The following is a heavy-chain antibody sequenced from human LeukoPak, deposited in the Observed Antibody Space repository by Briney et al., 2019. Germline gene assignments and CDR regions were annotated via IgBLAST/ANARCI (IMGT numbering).Heavy chain of an antibody. D-gene: IGHD1-26*01. CDR3: ASASFWENWCDP. CDR1: GYTFTGYY. J-gene: IGHJ5*02. Sequence: ASVKVSCKASGYTFTGYYMNWVRQAPGQGLEWMGWINPNSGGTNYAQKFQGRVTMTRDTSISTAYMELSRLRSDDTAVYYCASASFWENWCDPWGKGTLVTVFS. V-gene: IGHV1-2*02. CDR2: INPNSGGT.